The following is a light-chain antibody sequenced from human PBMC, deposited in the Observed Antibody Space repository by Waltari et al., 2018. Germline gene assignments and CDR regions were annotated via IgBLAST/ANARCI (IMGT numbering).Light chain of an antibody. CDR1: RSLVYSDGNTY. CDR3: MQGTHWPYT. CDR2: KVS. J-gene: IGKJ2*01. Sequence: DVVMTQSPLSLPVTLGQPASISCRSSRSLVYSDGNTYLNWFDQRPGQSPRVLIFKVSNRGYGVPDRFSGSGSGTDFTLKISRVEAEDVGVYYCMQGTHWPYTFGQGTKLEIK. V-gene: IGKV2-30*01.